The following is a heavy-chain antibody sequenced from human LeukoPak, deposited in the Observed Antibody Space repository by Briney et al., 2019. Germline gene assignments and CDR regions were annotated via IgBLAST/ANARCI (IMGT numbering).Heavy chain of an antibody. Sequence: GASVKVSCNASGYTFTSYGISWVRQAPGQGLEWMGWISAYNGNTNYAQKLQGRVTMTTDTSTSTAYMELRSLRSDDTAVYYCARVFLAAAGSYYFDYWGQGTLVTVSS. CDR1: GYTFTSYG. J-gene: IGHJ4*02. CDR2: ISAYNGNT. CDR3: ARVFLAAAGSYYFDY. D-gene: IGHD6-13*01. V-gene: IGHV1-18*01.